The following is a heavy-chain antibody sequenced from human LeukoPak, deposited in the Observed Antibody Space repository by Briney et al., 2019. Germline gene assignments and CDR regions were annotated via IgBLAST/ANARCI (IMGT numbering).Heavy chain of an antibody. J-gene: IGHJ4*02. D-gene: IGHD6-19*01. CDR1: GGSISSSNYY. CDR3: ARQNSVAGTSFDY. V-gene: IGHV4-39*01. Sequence: SETLSLTCTVFGGSISSSNYYWAWFRQPPGKGLDWIGSLYYDGRTYYNPPLKSRLTISLDTSKNQFSLKLSSVTAADTAVYYCARQNSVAGTSFDYWGQGTLVTVSS. CDR2: LYYDGRT.